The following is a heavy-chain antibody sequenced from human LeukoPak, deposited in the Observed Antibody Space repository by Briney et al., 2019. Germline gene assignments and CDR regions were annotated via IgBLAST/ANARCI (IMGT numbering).Heavy chain of an antibody. J-gene: IGHJ5*02. V-gene: IGHV3-30-3*01. CDR1: GFTFSSYA. CDR3: ARDRLAVASGWFDP. D-gene: IGHD6-19*01. CDR2: ISYDGSNK. Sequence: GGSLRLSCAASGFTFSSYAMHWVRQAPGKGLEWVAVISYDGSNKYYADSVKGRFTISRGNSKNTLHLQMNSLRAEDTAVYYCARDRLAVASGWFDPWGQGTLVTVSS.